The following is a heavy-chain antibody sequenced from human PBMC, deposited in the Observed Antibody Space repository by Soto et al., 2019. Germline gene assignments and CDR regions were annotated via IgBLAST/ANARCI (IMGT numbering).Heavy chain of an antibody. CDR3: ARATRSGSPHFDH. CDR1: GYTFSNYY. Sequence: ASVKVSCKGAGYTFSNYYMHWVRQAPGQGLEWMGIINPSGDSTSYAQEFQGRVTITRETSTSTLYMELSSLRSEDTAVYYCARATRSGSPHFDHWGQGTLVTVSS. V-gene: IGHV1-46*01. CDR2: INPSGDST. J-gene: IGHJ4*02. D-gene: IGHD5-12*01.